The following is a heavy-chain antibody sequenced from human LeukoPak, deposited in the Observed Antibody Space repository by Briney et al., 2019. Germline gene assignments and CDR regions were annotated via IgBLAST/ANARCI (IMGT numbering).Heavy chain of an antibody. CDR3: ARVQGRYSFGSGFDS. CDR1: GFTFSSYA. V-gene: IGHV3-30*04. J-gene: IGHJ4*02. CDR2: ISYDGSNK. Sequence: GGSLRLSCAASGFTFSSYAMHWVRQAPGKGLEWVAVISYDGSNKYYADSVKGRFTISRDNSKNTLYLQMNSLRAEDTAVYYCARVQGRYSFGSGFDSWGQGTLVTVSS. D-gene: IGHD5-18*01.